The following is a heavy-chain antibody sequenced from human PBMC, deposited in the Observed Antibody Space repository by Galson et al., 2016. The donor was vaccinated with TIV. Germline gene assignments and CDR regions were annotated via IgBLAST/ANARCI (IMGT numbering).Heavy chain of an antibody. J-gene: IGHJ4*02. CDR3: ARDQKSSGNDLHY. V-gene: IGHV1-69*13. D-gene: IGHD5-12*01. CDR2: IIAIFGVA. CDR1: GVIFNSYA. Sequence: SVKVSCKASGVIFNSYAISWVRQAPGQGLEWVGGIIAIFGVASYAQKFQGRVTITADESTSTVYKELSSLRSEDTAVYYCARDQKSSGNDLHYWGQGTMVTVSS.